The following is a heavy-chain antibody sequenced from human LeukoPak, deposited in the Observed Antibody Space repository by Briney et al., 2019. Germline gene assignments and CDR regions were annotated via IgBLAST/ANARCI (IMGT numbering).Heavy chain of an antibody. D-gene: IGHD3-10*01. CDR3: ARDSTYYYGSGSSGPHYFDY. Sequence: GGSLRLSCAASGFTFSSYAMHWVRQAPGKGLEGVAVISYGGGNTYYADSVKGRFTISRDNSKNTLYLQLNSLRAEDTAVYYCARDSTYYYGSGSSGPHYFDYWGQGTLVTVSS. J-gene: IGHJ4*02. V-gene: IGHV3-30*01. CDR1: GFTFSSYA. CDR2: ISYGGGNT.